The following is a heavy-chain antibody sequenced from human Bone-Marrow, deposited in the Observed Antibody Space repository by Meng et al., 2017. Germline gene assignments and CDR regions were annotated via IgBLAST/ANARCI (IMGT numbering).Heavy chain of an antibody. D-gene: IGHD2-15*01. V-gene: IGHV1-2*06. J-gene: IGHJ5*02. CDR2: IDPKNGDT. CDR1: GYSFPDYD. Sequence: AQRGKTGAERKKPETSVKVSCKTSGYSFPDYDIHGGRQAPGQGLEWMGRIDPKNGDTHYAQKFQGRVTMTGDTSISTAYLELSRLTSADTAVYYCAREGGPDKWFDPWGQGTLVIVSS. CDR3: AREGGPDKWFDP.